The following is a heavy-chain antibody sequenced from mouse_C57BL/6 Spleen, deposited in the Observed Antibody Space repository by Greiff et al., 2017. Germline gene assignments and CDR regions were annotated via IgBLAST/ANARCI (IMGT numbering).Heavy chain of an antibody. CDR2: INPSNGGT. J-gene: IGHJ3*01. V-gene: IGHV1-53*01. D-gene: IGHD1-2*01. CDR3: AREGGYCGRIAY. CDR1: GYTFTSYW. Sequence: QVQLQQPGTELVKPGASVKLSCKASGYTFTSYWMHWVKQRPGHGLEWIGNINPSNGGTNYNEKFKSKATLTVDQSSSTAYMQLSSLTSEESAVYYCAREGGYCGRIAYWGQGTLVTVSA.